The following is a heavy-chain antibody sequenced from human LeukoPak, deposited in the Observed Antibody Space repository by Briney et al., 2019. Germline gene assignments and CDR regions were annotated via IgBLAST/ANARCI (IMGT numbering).Heavy chain of an antibody. CDR2: IRYDGSNK. CDR3: AKGLGSGVRGTFDY. J-gene: IGHJ4*02. Sequence: GGSLRLSCAASGFTFSSYGMHWVRQAPGKGLEWVAFIRYDGSNKYYADSVKGRFTISRDNSKNTLYLQMNSLRADDTAAYYCAKGLGSGVRGTFDYWGQGTLVPVSS. V-gene: IGHV3-30*02. CDR1: GFTFSSYG. D-gene: IGHD3-10*01.